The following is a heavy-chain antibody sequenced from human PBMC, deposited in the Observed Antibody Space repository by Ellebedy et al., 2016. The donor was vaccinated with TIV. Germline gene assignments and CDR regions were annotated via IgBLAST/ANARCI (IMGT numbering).Heavy chain of an antibody. Sequence: GESLKISXAASGFTFSSYGMHWVRQAPGKGLEWVSYISSSSSYTNYADSVKGRFTISRDNSKNTLYLQMNSLRAEDTAVYYCANPTGTTGGDFDYWGQGTLVTVSS. CDR1: GFTFSSYG. D-gene: IGHD1-1*01. CDR2: ISSSSSYT. CDR3: ANPTGTTGGDFDY. V-gene: IGHV3-21*05. J-gene: IGHJ4*02.